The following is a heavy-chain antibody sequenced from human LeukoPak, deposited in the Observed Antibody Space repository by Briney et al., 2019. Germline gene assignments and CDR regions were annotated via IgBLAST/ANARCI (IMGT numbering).Heavy chain of an antibody. Sequence: PGGSLRLSCAASGFTFDDYAMHWVRQAPGKGLDWVSLISGDGDSTYYGDSVKGRFSISRDNSKNSLYLQMNSLRTEDTALYYCAKSAVSGSYFGLGDWGQGTLDTVSS. CDR3: AKSAVSGSYFGLGD. D-gene: IGHD1-26*01. V-gene: IGHV3-43*02. J-gene: IGHJ4*02. CDR1: GFTFDDYA. CDR2: ISGDGDST.